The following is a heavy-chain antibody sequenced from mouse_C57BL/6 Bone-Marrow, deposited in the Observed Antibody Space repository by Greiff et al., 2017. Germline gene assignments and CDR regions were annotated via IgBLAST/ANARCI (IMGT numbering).Heavy chain of an antibody. CDR2: INPSTGGT. CDR1: GYSFTGYY. Sequence: EVKLTESGPELVKPGASVKISCKASGYSFTGYYMNWVKQSPEKSLEWIGEINPSTGGTTYNQKFKAKATLTVDKSSSTAYMQLKSLTSEDSAVYYCARCGYYWYFDVWGTGTTVTVSS. CDR3: ARCGYYWYFDV. D-gene: IGHD2-2*01. V-gene: IGHV1-42*01. J-gene: IGHJ1*03.